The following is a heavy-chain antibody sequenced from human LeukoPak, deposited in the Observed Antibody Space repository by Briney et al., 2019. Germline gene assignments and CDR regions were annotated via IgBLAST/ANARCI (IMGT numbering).Heavy chain of an antibody. CDR3: ARLIETLVIVGAQDFDY. J-gene: IGHJ4*02. D-gene: IGHD1-26*01. CDR1: GFTFSSYS. Sequence: PWGSLRLSCAASGFTFSSYSMNWVRQAPGKGLEWVAYISSSGSTRYYADSVKGRFTISRDNAKNSLYLQMNSLRAEDTAVYYCARLIETLVIVGAQDFDYWGQGTLVTVSS. V-gene: IGHV3-48*04. CDR2: ISSSGSTR.